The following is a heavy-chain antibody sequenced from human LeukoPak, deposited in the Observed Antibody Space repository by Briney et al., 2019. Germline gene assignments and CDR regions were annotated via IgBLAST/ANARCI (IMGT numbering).Heavy chain of an antibody. D-gene: IGHD2-2*01. V-gene: IGHV4-30-4*01. CDR1: GGSISSGDYY. J-gene: IGHJ4*02. CDR3: ARGGVVVVPAAMRHFDY. Sequence: SQTLSLTCTVSGGSISSGDYYWSWLRQPPGTGLEWIGYIYYSGSTYYNPSLKSRVTISVDTSKNQFSLKLSSVTAADTAVYYCARGGVVVVPAAMRHFDYWGQGTLVTVSS. CDR2: IYYSGST.